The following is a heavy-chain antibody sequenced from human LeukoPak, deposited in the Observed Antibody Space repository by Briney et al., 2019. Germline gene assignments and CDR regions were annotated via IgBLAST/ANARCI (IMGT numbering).Heavy chain of an antibody. V-gene: IGHV3-7*01. Sequence: GGSLRLSCAASGFTFSDYWMNWVRQAPGKGLEWVANIREDGSVKNYVDSVKGRFTISRDNAKNSLSLEMNSLRDEDTAVYYCARDQGRGGKADMDYWGQGTLVTVSS. CDR1: GFTFSDYW. CDR2: IREDGSVK. J-gene: IGHJ4*02. CDR3: ARDQGRGGKADMDY. D-gene: IGHD3-16*01.